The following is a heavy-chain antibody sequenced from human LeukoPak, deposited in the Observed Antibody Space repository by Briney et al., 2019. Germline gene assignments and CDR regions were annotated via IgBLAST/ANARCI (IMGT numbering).Heavy chain of an antibody. CDR1: GYTFTSYY. Sequence: GASVKVSCKASGYTFTSYYMHWVRQAPGQGLEWMGIINPSGGSTSYAQKFQGRVTMTRDMSTSTVYMELSSLRSEDTAVYYCARDQSGYYYMDVWGEGTTVTVSS. CDR2: INPSGGST. CDR3: ARDQSGYYYMDV. J-gene: IGHJ6*03. D-gene: IGHD6-25*01. V-gene: IGHV1-46*01.